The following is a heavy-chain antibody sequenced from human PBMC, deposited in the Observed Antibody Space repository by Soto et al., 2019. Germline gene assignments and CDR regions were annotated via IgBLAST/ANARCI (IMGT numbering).Heavy chain of an antibody. CDR1: GGSFSVYY. Sequence: PSETLSLTCAVYGGSFSVYYWSWIRQPPGKGLEWIGEINHSGSTNYNPSLKSRVTISVDTSKNQFSLKLSSVTAADTAVYYCASYSTGSTVGAFDIWGQGTMVTVSS. CDR2: INHSGST. D-gene: IGHD2-15*01. J-gene: IGHJ3*02. CDR3: ASYSTGSTVGAFDI. V-gene: IGHV4-34*01.